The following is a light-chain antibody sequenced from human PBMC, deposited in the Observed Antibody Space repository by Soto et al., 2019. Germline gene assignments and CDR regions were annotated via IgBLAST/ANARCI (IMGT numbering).Light chain of an antibody. CDR2: EVT. Sequence: QSALTQPPSASGSPGQSVTIYCTGTSSDVGGYDYVSWYQQHPGEAPKLLISEVTKRPSGVPDRFSGSKSGNTASLTVSGLQADDEADYYCSSYAGDNNYVVFGGGTKLTVL. CDR1: SSDVGGYDY. J-gene: IGLJ2*01. V-gene: IGLV2-8*01. CDR3: SSYAGDNNYVV.